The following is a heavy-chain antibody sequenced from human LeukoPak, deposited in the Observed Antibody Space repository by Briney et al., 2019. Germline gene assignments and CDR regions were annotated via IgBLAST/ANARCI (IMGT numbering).Heavy chain of an antibody. CDR2: INSDGTST. V-gene: IGHV3-74*01. CDR1: GSTFISYW. D-gene: IGHD2-8*02. J-gene: IGHJ4*02. CDR3: ARDTGFSNYDY. Sequence: AGGSLRLSCAASGSTFISYWMHWVRHAPGKGLVWVSRINSDGTSTTYADSVKGRFTISRDNAKDTLYLQMNSLRADDTAMYYCARDTGFSNYDYWGQGTLVTVSS.